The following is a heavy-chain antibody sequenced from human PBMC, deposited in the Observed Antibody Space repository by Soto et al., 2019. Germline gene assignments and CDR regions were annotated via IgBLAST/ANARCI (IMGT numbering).Heavy chain of an antibody. CDR3: ARKITVSTMSGLDY. Sequence: GGSLRLSCAASGFTFSSYTMNWVRQAPGKGLEWVAYISGSGGTIYYADSVRGRFTISRDNAKNSLYLQMDSLRDEDTAVYYCARKITVSTMSGLDYWGLGTLVTVSS. CDR1: GFTFSSYT. CDR2: ISGSGGTI. J-gene: IGHJ4*02. D-gene: IGHD3-16*01. V-gene: IGHV3-48*02.